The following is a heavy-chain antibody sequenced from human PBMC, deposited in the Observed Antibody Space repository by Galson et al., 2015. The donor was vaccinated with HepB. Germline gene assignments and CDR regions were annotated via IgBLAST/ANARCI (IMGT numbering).Heavy chain of an antibody. Sequence: SVKVSCKASGGTFSSYAISWARQAPGQGLEWMGGIIPILGIANYAQKFQGRVTITADKSTSTAYMELSSLRSEDTAVYYCARDEAGAGDWLSPFDYWGQGTLVTVSS. V-gene: IGHV1-69*10. D-gene: IGHD3-9*01. CDR3: ARDEAGAGDWLSPFDY. CDR1: GGTFSSYA. CDR2: IIPILGIA. J-gene: IGHJ4*02.